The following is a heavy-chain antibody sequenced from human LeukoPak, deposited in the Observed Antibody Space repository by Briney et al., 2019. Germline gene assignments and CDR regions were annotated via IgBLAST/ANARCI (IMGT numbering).Heavy chain of an antibody. D-gene: IGHD3-22*01. CDR2: ISAYNGNT. CDR3: ARDLSSDSSGYYRNDAFDI. Sequence: GASVKVSCXASGYTFTSYGISWVRLAPGQGLEWMGWISAYNGNTNYAQKLQGRVTMTTDTSTSTAYMELRSLRSDDTAVYYCARDLSSDSSGYYRNDAFDIWGQGTMVTVSS. V-gene: IGHV1-18*01. J-gene: IGHJ3*02. CDR1: GYTFTSYG.